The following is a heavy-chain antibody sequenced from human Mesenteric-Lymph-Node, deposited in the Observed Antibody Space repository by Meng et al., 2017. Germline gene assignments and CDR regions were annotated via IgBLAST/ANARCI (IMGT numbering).Heavy chain of an antibody. Sequence: VHLTQSGPGLVGPSGTLPLPCPVRGGSIPNRNLWSWVRLPPGKGLEWIGEVYLGGTIHHHPSLQSRVTISLDKAKDHLSLKLASVTAADTAVYYCASRKDYDGRGYYYFESWGQGTLVTVSS. D-gene: IGHD3-22*01. V-gene: IGHV4-4*02. CDR1: GGSIPNRNL. J-gene: IGHJ4*02. CDR3: ASRKDYDGRGYYYFES. CDR2: VYLGGTI.